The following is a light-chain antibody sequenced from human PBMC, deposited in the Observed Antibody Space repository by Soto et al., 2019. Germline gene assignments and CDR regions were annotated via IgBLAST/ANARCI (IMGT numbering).Light chain of an antibody. V-gene: IGLV2-14*01. Sequence: QSALTQPAFVSGSPGQSLTISCTGTNSDVGGYNFVSWYQQHPGKVPKLMIYDVTSRPSGVSNRFSGSKSGNTASLTISGLQAEDEADYYCSSYTSSSTLVFGTGTKLTVL. J-gene: IGLJ1*01. CDR2: DVT. CDR1: NSDVGGYNF. CDR3: SSYTSSSTLV.